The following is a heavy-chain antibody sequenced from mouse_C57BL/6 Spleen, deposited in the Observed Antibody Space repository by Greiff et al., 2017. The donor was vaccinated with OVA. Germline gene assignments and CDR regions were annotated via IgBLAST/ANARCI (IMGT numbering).Heavy chain of an antibody. D-gene: IGHD1-1*01. CDR2: IYHRSGNP. Sequence: QVQLQQSGAELARPGASVKLSCKASGYTFTSYGISWVKQRTGQGLEWIGEIYHRSGNPYYHEKLKGKATLTADKSSSTAYMELRSLKSEDSAVYFCARNYGSPPYYYDWGKGTTLTVSS. CDR1: GYTFTSYG. CDR3: ARNYGSPPYYYD. J-gene: IGHJ2*01. V-gene: IGHV1-81*01.